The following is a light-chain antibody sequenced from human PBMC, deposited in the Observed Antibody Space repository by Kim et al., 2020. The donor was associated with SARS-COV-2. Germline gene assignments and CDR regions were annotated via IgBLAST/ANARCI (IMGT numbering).Light chain of an antibody. CDR1: QSLLHSNGYNY. J-gene: IGKJ1*01. V-gene: IGKV2-28*01. CDR3: MQALQTPPT. Sequence: PSASSCRSSQSLLHSNGYNYLDWYLQKPGQSPQLLIDLGSNRASGVPDRFSGSGSGTDFTLKISRVEAEDVGVYYCMQALQTPPTFGQGTKVDIK. CDR2: LGS.